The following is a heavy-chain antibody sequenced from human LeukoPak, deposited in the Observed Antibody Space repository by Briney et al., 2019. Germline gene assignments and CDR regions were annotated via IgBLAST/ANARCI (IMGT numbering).Heavy chain of an antibody. V-gene: IGHV3-20*01. Sequence: GGSLRLSCAASGFTFDDYGMSWVRQAPGKGLEWVSGINWNGGSTGYADSVKGRFTISRDNAKSSLYLQMNSLRAEDTALYHCARTITAATYGMDVWGQGTTVTVSS. CDR3: ARTITAATYGMDV. CDR2: INWNGGST. J-gene: IGHJ6*02. D-gene: IGHD6-13*01. CDR1: GFTFDDYG.